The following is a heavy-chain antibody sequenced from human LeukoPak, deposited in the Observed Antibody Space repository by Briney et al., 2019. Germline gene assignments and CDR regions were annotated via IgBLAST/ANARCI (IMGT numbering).Heavy chain of an antibody. D-gene: IGHD3-16*01. CDR3: ARDGPWGSPTSGWFDP. J-gene: IGHJ5*02. CDR2: VKQDGSAK. CDR1: GFTFNMYW. V-gene: IGHV3-7*01. Sequence: GGSLRLSCAASGFTFNMYWMSWVRQAPGKGPEWVANVKQDGSAKYYVDSVKGRFTISRDNAKKSLDLQMNRLRVEDTAVYYCARDGPWGSPTSGWFDPWGQGTLVTVSS.